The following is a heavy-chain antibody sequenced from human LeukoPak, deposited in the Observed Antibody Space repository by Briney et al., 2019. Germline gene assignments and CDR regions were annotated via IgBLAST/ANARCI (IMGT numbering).Heavy chain of an antibody. J-gene: IGHJ5*02. CDR1: GHSSTNYW. Sequence: GESLKISCEASGHSSTNYWIGWVRQMPGKGLEWMGIINLGDSETQYSPSFQGQVTISLDKSISTAYLQWRSLKVSDTAMYYCARRPYSGSPNWFDPWGQGTLVTVSS. CDR3: ARRPYSGSPNWFDP. CDR2: INLGDSET. V-gene: IGHV5-51*01. D-gene: IGHD1-26*01.